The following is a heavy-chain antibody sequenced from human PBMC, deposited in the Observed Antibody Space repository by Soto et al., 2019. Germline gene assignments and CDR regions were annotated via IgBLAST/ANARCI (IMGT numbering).Heavy chain of an antibody. CDR2: IYYSGST. Sequence: SDTLSLTCTVSGGSISSSSYYWGWIRQPPGKGLEWIGYIYYSGSTNYNPSLKSRVTISVDTSKNQFSLKLSSVTAADTAVYYCARQNYYYGMDVWGQGTTVTVSS. J-gene: IGHJ6*02. CDR3: ARQNYYYGMDV. CDR1: GGSISSSSYY. V-gene: IGHV4-61*05.